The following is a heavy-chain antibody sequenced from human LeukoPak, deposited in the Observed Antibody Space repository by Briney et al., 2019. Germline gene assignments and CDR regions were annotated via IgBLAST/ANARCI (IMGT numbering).Heavy chain of an antibody. CDR2: IIPIFGTA. D-gene: IGHD3-9*01. CDR1: GGTFSSYA. J-gene: IGHJ5*02. Sequence: SVKVSCKASGGTFSSYAISWVRQAPGQGLERMGGIIPIFGTANYAQKFQGRVTITADESTSTAYMELGSLRSEDTAVYYCARRYYDILTGYYDNWFDPWGQGTLVTVSS. CDR3: ARRYYDILTGYYDNWFDP. V-gene: IGHV1-69*01.